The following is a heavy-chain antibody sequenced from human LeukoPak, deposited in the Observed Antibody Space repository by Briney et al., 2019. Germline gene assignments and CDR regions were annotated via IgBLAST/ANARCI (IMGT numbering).Heavy chain of an antibody. CDR1: GGSISSNY. J-gene: IGHJ3*02. V-gene: IGHV4-59*12. Sequence: SETLSLTCTVSGGSISSNYWSWIRQPPGKGLEWIGYIYYSGSTNYNPSLKSRVTISVDTSKNQFSLKLSSVTAADTAVYYCARVGYYDSSGYPHEIWGQGTMVTVSS. CDR3: ARVGYYDSSGYPHEI. CDR2: IYYSGST. D-gene: IGHD3-22*01.